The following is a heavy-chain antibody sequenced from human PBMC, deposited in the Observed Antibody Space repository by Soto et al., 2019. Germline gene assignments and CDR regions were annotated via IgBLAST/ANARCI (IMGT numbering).Heavy chain of an antibody. CDR3: AKGYCGGGRCYDLDNWFDS. J-gene: IGHJ5*01. Sequence: EVQLLESGGGLVQPGGSLRLSCAASGFTFSTYAMTWVRQAPGKGPEWVSRIGDIEGETTHYAEPVKGRFTISRDNAKNTLYLQMNSLRVEDTAIYYCAKGYCGGGRCYDLDNWFDSWGQGTRVTVSS. CDR1: GFTFSTYA. V-gene: IGHV3-23*01. CDR2: IGDIEGETT. D-gene: IGHD2-15*01.